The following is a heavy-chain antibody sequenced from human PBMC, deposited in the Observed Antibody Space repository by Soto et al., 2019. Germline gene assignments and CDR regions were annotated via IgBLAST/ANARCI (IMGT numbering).Heavy chain of an antibody. D-gene: IGHD2-8*01. CDR3: AKTRGAMIYASLVYGMDV. V-gene: IGHV3-23*01. CDR1: GFSFSSFA. CDR2: ISGSADST. Sequence: EVQLLESGGGLIQPGGSLRLSCAASGFSFSSFAMNWVRQAPGKGLEWVSIISGSADSTFYADSVKGRFTISRDNSKSTLTMQINSLRAEDTAVYYCAKTRGAMIYASLVYGMDVGGQGTTFTVSS. J-gene: IGHJ6*02.